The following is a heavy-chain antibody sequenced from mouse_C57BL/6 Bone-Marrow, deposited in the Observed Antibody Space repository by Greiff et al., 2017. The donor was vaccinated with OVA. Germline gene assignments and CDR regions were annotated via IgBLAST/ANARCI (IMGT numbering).Heavy chain of an antibody. J-gene: IGHJ4*01. CDR3: ARPYGYYAMDY. CDR1: GYTFTSYT. CDR2: INPSSGYT. Sequence: VQLQQSGAELARPGASVKMSCKASGYTFTSYTMHWVKQRPGQGLEWIGYINPSSGYTKYNQKFKDKATLTADKSSSTAYMQLSSLTSEDAAVYYCARPYGYYAMDYWCQGTSVTVSS. V-gene: IGHV1-4*01. D-gene: IGHD1-1*02.